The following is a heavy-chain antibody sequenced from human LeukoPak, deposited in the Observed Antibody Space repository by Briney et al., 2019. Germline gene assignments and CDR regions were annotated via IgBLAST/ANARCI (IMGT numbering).Heavy chain of an antibody. CDR1: GFTFGSYA. D-gene: IGHD3-22*01. J-gene: IGHJ4*02. CDR2: ISYDGSNK. CDR3: ATHYYDSSGYYSPDY. Sequence: GGSLRLSCAASGFTFGSYAMYWVRQAPGKGLEWVAVISYDGSNKYYADSVKGRFTISRDNSKNTLYLQMNSLRPEDTAAYYCATHYYDSSGYYSPDYWGQGTLVTVSS. V-gene: IGHV3-30-3*01.